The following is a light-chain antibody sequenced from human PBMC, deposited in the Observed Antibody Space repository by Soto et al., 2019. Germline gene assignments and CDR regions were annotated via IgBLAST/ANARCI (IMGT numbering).Light chain of an antibody. J-gene: IGKJ2*01. V-gene: IGKV1-5*03. CDR1: QSISTW. Sequence: DIQMTQSPSTLSASVGDRVTITCRASQSISTWLAWYQQKPGRAPKLLIYEASILESGVPSRFSGSGYGTEFPLTISSLQPDDFATYYCQQFNSYSFGYTFGQGTKLEIK. CDR3: QQFNSYSFGYT. CDR2: EAS.